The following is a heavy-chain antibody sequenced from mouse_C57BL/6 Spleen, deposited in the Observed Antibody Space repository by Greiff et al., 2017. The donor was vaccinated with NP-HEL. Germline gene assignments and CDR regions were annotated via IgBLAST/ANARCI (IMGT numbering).Heavy chain of an antibody. Sequence: EVQGVESGGGLVQPKGSLKLSCAASGFSFNTYAMNWVRQAPGKGLEWVARIRSKSNNYATYYADSVKDRFTISRDDSESMLYLQMNNLKTEDTAMYYCVRQGGYYVGAMDYWGQGTSVTVSS. V-gene: IGHV10-1*01. CDR3: VRQGGYYVGAMDY. CDR1: GFSFNTYA. D-gene: IGHD2-3*01. J-gene: IGHJ4*01. CDR2: IRSKSNNYAT.